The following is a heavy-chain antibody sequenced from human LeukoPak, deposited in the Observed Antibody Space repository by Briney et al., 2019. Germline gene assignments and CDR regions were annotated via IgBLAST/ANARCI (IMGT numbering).Heavy chain of an antibody. D-gene: IGHD3-22*01. Sequence: GSLRLSCAVSGITLSNYGMSWVRQAPGQGLQWVAGISDSGGSTNYADSVKGRFTISRDNPKNTLYVQMNRLRAEDTAVYFCAKRGVVIRVILVGFHKEAYYFDSWGQGALVTVSS. J-gene: IGHJ4*02. V-gene: IGHV3-23*01. CDR1: GITLSNYG. CDR2: ISDSGGST. CDR3: AKRGVVIRVILVGFHKEAYYFDS.